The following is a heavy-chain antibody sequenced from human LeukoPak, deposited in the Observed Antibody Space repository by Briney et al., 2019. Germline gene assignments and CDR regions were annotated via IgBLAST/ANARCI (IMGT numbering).Heavy chain of an antibody. V-gene: IGHV1-46*01. Sequence: VASVKVSCKTSGYTFIRHWMHWVRQAPGQGLEWMGIINPKDGATDFAQRFQGRVTMTTDTSTSTVYMELSSLRSEDTAVYYCARDHSKEMCGGDCFASWFDPWGQGTLVTVSS. CDR1: GYTFIRHW. J-gene: IGHJ5*02. CDR2: INPKDGAT. CDR3: ARDHSKEMCGGDCFASWFDP. D-gene: IGHD2-21*02.